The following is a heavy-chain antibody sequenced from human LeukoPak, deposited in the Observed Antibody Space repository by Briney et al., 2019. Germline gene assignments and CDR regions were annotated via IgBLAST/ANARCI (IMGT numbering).Heavy chain of an antibody. J-gene: IGHJ6*04. CDR3: AELGITMIGGV. CDR1: GFTFSSYA. V-gene: IGHV3-21*01. Sequence: GGSLRLSCAASGFTFSSYAMSWVRQAPGKGLEWVSSISSSSSYIYYADSVKGRFTISRDNAKNSLYLQMNSLRAEDTAVYYCAELGITMIGGVWGKGTTVTTSS. D-gene: IGHD3-10*02. CDR2: ISSSSSYI.